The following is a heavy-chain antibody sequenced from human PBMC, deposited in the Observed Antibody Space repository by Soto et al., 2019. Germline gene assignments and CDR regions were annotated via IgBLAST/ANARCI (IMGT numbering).Heavy chain of an antibody. CDR1: GGTFSSFINYP. CDR2: IVPNVGTV. CDR3: ARRDTSGFLRYFDN. Sequence: SVKVSCKSSGGTFSSFINYPINWVRQAPGQGLEWMGGIVPNVGTVNYAQKFRGKVTITADKSTGTAYMELSSLRSEDTALYYCARRDTSGFLRYFDNWGQGIQVSVFS. J-gene: IGHJ4*02. V-gene: IGHV1-69*06. D-gene: IGHD3-3*01.